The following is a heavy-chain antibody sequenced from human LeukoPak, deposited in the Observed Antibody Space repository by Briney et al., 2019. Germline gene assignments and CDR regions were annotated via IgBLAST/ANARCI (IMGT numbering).Heavy chain of an antibody. CDR1: GYSFTTYW. Sequence: GESLKISCKPSGYSFTTYWIGWVAQLPGKGLEWMGIIYPGDFDTTYSPSFKGQVNISADKSISTAYLQWSSLKAPDTAMYYWSRHVRYSRLSIEDGSKGNWFDPWGQGTLVTVSS. CDR3: SRHVRYSRLSIEDGSKGNWFDP. J-gene: IGHJ5*02. D-gene: IGHD2/OR15-2a*01. CDR2: IYPGDFDT. V-gene: IGHV5-51*01.